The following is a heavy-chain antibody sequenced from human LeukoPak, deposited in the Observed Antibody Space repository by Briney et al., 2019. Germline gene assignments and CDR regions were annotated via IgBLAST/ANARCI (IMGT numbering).Heavy chain of an antibody. CDR1: GFTLCSYA. J-gene: IGHJ4*02. V-gene: IGHV3-30*04. CDR2: ILYDRSNK. D-gene: IGHD4-17*01. CDR3: VVSDYGDY. Sequence: PGGSLRLSCGVSGFTLCSYATHGVRGAPGKGVEGGSNILYDRSNKYYADSVKARFTISRDNSKNTLYLQMNSLRPEDTAVYYGVVSDYGDYWGQGTLVTVSS.